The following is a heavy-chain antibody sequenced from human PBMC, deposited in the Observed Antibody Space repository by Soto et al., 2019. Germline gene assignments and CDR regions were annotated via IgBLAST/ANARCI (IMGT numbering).Heavy chain of an antibody. CDR2: IYYSGST. CDR1: GGSISSGGYY. D-gene: IGHD5-12*01. J-gene: IGHJ2*01. Sequence: QVQLQESGPGLVKPSQTLSLTCTVSGGSISSGGYYWSWIRQHPGKGLEWIGYIYYSGSTYYNPSLKSRVTISVETSKNQFSLKLSSVTAADTAVYYCARTIDGYAPWYFDLWGRGTLVTVSS. CDR3: ARTIDGYAPWYFDL. V-gene: IGHV4-31*03.